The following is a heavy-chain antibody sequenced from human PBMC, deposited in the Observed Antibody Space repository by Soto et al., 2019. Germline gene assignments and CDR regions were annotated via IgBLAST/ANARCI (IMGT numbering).Heavy chain of an antibody. CDR1: GYTFTGYG. Sequence: GASVKVSCKASGYTFTGYGISLVRQAPGQGLEWMGWISAYNDNTNYAQKFQGRVTMTTDTSTSTAYMELRSLKIEDTAMYYCTRDSGCGGDCYENYFDYWGRGTLVTVSS. J-gene: IGHJ4*02. CDR2: ISAYNDNT. V-gene: IGHV1-18*01. D-gene: IGHD2-21*02. CDR3: TRDSGCGGDCYENYFDY.